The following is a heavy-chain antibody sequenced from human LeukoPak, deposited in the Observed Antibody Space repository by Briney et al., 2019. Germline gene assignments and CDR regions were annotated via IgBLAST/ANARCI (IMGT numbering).Heavy chain of an antibody. CDR1: GFAFSSYW. CDR3: AKDGWEFTFDY. Sequence: TGGSLRFSCAASGFAFSSYWMHWLRQTPGKELVWVALISSDGSATDYADSVKGRFTISRDNSKNTLYLQMNSLRAEDTAVYYCAKDGWEFTFDYWGQGTLVTVSS. J-gene: IGHJ4*02. CDR2: ISSDGSAT. D-gene: IGHD1-26*01. V-gene: IGHV3-74*01.